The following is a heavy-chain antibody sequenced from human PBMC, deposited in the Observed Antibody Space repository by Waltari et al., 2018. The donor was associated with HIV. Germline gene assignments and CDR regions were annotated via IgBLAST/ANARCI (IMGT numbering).Heavy chain of an antibody. D-gene: IGHD2-8*01. V-gene: IGHV4-31*03. Sequence: QVQLQESGPGLVKPPQTLSLTCTVSGDSISSGGSYWRWIRQHPGKGLEWIGYIYYSGSSHYSPSLKSRVTISVDTSKNQFSLNLSSGTAADTAVYYCARANLNDYFDGRDVWGQGTTVTVAS. CDR2: IYYSGSS. J-gene: IGHJ6*02. CDR3: ARANLNDYFDGRDV. CDR1: GDSISSGGSY.